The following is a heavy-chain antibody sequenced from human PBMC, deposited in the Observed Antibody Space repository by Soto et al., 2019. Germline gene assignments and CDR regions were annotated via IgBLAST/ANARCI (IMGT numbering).Heavy chain of an antibody. CDR2: ISGSGGST. V-gene: IGHV3-23*01. D-gene: IGHD5-12*01. CDR1: GFTFSSYA. J-gene: IGHJ5*02. CDR3: AKDLTGATITPFDP. Sequence: GGSLRLSCAASGFTFSSYAMSWVRQAPGKGLEWVSAISGSGGSTYYADSVMGRCTISRDNSKNTLYLQMSSLRPEDTAVYYCAKDLTGATITPFDPWGQGTLVTVSS.